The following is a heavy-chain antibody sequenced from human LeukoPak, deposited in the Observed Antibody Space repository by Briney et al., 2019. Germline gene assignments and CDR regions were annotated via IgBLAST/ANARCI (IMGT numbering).Heavy chain of an antibody. D-gene: IGHD6-19*01. CDR2: ISSSSSYI. Sequence: GGSLRLSCAASGFTFSSYEMNWVRQAPGKGLEWVSSISSSSSYIYYADSVKGRFTISRDNAKNSLYLQMNSLRAEDTAVYYCARDPYSSGWYDGWISDYYYYMDVWGKGTTVTVSS. V-gene: IGHV3-21*01. CDR1: GFTFSSYE. CDR3: ARDPYSSGWYDGWISDYYYYMDV. J-gene: IGHJ6*03.